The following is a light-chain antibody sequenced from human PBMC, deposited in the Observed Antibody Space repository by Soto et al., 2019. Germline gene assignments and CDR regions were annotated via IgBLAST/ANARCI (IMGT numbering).Light chain of an antibody. CDR3: QQYGISPPWT. Sequence: DIQMTQSPSTLSASVGDRVTITCRASQSISSWLAWYQQKPGKAPKLLIYKASSLETGVPSRFSGSGSGTEFTLIISSLQPDDFASYYCQQYGISPPWTFGQGTKVEIK. V-gene: IGKV1-5*03. CDR1: QSISSW. CDR2: KAS. J-gene: IGKJ1*01.